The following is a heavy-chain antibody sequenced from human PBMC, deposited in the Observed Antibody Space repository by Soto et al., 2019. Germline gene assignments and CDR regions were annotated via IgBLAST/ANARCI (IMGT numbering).Heavy chain of an antibody. CDR2: IYYSGST. CDR3: ARHGIDWFDP. Sequence: SETLSLTCTVSGGSISSYYWSWIRQPPGKGLEWIGYIYYSGSTNYNPSLKSRVTISVATSKNQFSLKLSSVTAADTAVYYCARHGIDWFDPWGQGTLVTVSS. J-gene: IGHJ5*02. CDR1: GGSISSYY. D-gene: IGHD1-26*01. V-gene: IGHV4-59*08.